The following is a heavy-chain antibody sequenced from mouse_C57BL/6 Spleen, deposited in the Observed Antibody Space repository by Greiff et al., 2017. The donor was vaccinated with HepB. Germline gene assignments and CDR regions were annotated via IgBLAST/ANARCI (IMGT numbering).Heavy chain of an antibody. CDR3: ARPYSNYNYAMDY. CDR1: GYTFTSYW. V-gene: IGHV1-52*01. CDR2: IDPSDSET. D-gene: IGHD2-5*01. Sequence: QVQLKQPGAELVRPGSSVKLSCKASGYTFTSYWMHWVKQRPIQGLEWIGNIDPSDSETHYNQKFKDKATLTVDKSSSTAYMQLSSLTSEDSAVYYCARPYSNYNYAMDYWGQGTSVTVSS. J-gene: IGHJ4*01.